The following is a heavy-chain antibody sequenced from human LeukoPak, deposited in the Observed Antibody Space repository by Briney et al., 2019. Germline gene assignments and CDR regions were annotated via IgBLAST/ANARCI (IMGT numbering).Heavy chain of an antibody. CDR2: IYSGGGT. CDR3: ATTAYSSPRGY. CDR1: GFTVSSNY. D-gene: IGHD6-13*01. J-gene: IGHJ4*02. Sequence: PGGSLRLSCAASGFTVSSNYMSWVRQAPGKGLEWVSVIYSGGGTYYADSVKGRFTISRDNSKSTVYLQMNSLRAEDTAVYYCATTAYSSPRGYWGQGTLVTVSS. V-gene: IGHV3-66*01.